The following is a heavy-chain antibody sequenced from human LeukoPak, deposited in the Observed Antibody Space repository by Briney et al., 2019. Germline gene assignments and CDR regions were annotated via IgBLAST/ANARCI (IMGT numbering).Heavy chain of an antibody. CDR2: MNPNSGNT. J-gene: IGHJ4*02. CDR1: GYTFTSYD. V-gene: IGHV1-8*01. D-gene: IGHD6-19*01. CDR3: ARAVAGGWYYFDY. Sequence: ASVKVSCKASGYTFTSYDINWVRQAAGQGLEWMGWMNPNSGNTGYAQRFQGRVTMTRITSISTAYMELSSLRSEDTAVYYCARAVAGGWYYFDYWGQGTLVTVSS.